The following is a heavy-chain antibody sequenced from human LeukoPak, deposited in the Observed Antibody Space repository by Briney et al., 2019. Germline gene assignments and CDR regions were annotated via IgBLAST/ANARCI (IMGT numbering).Heavy chain of an antibody. CDR1: GGSFSGYY. J-gene: IGHJ4*02. Sequence: PSETLSLTCAVYGGSFSGYYWSWIRQPPGKGLEWIGEINHSGSTNYNPSLKSRVTISVDTSKNQFSLKLSSVTAADTAVYYCARAGWSGYPVGSVGRPFDYWGQGTLDTVSS. CDR2: INHSGST. CDR3: ARAGWSGYPVGSVGRPFDY. V-gene: IGHV4-34*01. D-gene: IGHD3-3*01.